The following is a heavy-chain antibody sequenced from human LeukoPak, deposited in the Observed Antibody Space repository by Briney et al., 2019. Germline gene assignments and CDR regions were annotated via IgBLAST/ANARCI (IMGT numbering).Heavy chain of an antibody. Sequence: SVKVSCKASGGTFSSYAISWVRQAPGQGLEWMGGIIPIFGTANYAQKFQGRVTITADESTSTAYMELSSLRSEDTAVYYCAKATYYDILTGYYPPYYYYGMDVWGKGTTVTVSS. V-gene: IGHV1-69*01. J-gene: IGHJ6*04. D-gene: IGHD3-9*01. CDR3: AKATYYDILTGYYPPYYYYGMDV. CDR2: IIPIFGTA. CDR1: GGTFSSYA.